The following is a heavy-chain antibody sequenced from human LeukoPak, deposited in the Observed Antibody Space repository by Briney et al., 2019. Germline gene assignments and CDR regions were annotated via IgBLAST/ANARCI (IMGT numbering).Heavy chain of an antibody. D-gene: IGHD6-6*01. CDR2: IYYSGCT. CDR1: GGSISSGDYY. Sequence: SETLSLTCAVSGGSISSGDYYWSWIRQPPGKGLEWIGYIYYSGCTYYNPSLKSRLTISGDTSKNQFSLRLSSVTAADTAVYYCARGTWSSSIDYWGQGTLVTVSS. J-gene: IGHJ4*02. CDR3: ARGTWSSSIDY. V-gene: IGHV4-30-4*01.